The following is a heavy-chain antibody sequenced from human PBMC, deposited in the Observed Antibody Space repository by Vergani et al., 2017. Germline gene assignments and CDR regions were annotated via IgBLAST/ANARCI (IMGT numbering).Heavy chain of an antibody. CDR1: GYTFTSYY. CDR2: IIPIFGTA. CDR3: ARDASAQPEAKGRLRLSENLGYYYYMDV. V-gene: IGHV1-69*01. D-gene: IGHD3-3*01. Sequence: QVQLVQSGAEVQKPGASVKVSCKASGYTFTSYYMHWVRQAPGQGLEWMGGIIPIFGTAHYAQKFQGRVTITADDSTSTAYMELSSLRSEDTAVYYGARDASAQPEAKGRLRLSENLGYYYYMDVWGKGTTVTVS. J-gene: IGHJ6*03.